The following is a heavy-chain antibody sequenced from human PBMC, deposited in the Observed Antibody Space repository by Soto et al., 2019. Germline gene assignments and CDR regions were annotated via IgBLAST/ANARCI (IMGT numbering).Heavy chain of an antibody. CDR3: AKGGGEQQLVSE. J-gene: IGHJ4*02. CDR1: GFTFSSYA. Sequence: EVQLLESGGGLVQPGGSLRLSCAASGFTFSSYAMSWVRQAPGKGLERVSAISGSGGSTYYADSVKGRFTISRDNSKNTLYLQMNSLRAEDTAVYYCAKGGGEQQLVSEWGQGTLVTVSS. V-gene: IGHV3-23*01. D-gene: IGHD6-13*01. CDR2: ISGSGGST.